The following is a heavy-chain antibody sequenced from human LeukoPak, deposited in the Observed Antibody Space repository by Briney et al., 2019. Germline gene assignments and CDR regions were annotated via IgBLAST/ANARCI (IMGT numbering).Heavy chain of an antibody. J-gene: IGHJ5*02. CDR3: AKDNPIEEVPGLGPGS. V-gene: IGHV3-30*02. D-gene: IGHD2-2*01. CDR1: GFTFSRHG. CDR2: IRYDGGEK. Sequence: GGSLRLSCAASGFTFSRHGMHWVRQAPDKGLEWVAFIRYDGGEKFYADSVKARFTTSRDNSKNTLYLHMNSLRPEDTAVYYCAKDNPIEEVPGLGPGSWGQGTLVTVSS.